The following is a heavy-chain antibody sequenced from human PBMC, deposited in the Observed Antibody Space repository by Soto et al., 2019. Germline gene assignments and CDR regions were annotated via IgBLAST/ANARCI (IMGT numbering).Heavy chain of an antibody. CDR1: GGSISNYF. Sequence: SETLSLTCTVSGGSISNYFWSWIRQPPGKGLEWIGYIYYSGSTNYSPSLKSRVTISVDTSKNKFSLKLSSVTAADTAVDYCARHEENDHVRSWGQGTPVTVSS. D-gene: IGHD3-10*01. V-gene: IGHV4-59*08. CDR2: IYYSGST. J-gene: IGHJ4*02. CDR3: ARHEENDHVRS.